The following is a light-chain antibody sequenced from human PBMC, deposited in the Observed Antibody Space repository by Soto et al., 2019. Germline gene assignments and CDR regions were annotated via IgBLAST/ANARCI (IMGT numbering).Light chain of an antibody. Sequence: AIRMTQSPSSFSASTGDRVTITCRASQGISSYLAWYQQKPGKAPKLLIYAASTLQSGVPSRFSGSGSGTDFTLTISCLQSEDFATYYCQKYYSYPRTFGQGNKVEIK. J-gene: IGKJ1*01. CDR2: AAS. CDR1: QGISSY. CDR3: QKYYSYPRT. V-gene: IGKV1-8*01.